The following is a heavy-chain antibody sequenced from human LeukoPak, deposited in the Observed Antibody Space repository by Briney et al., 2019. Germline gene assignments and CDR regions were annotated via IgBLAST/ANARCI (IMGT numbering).Heavy chain of an antibody. V-gene: IGHV1-8*01. CDR2: TNPNSGNT. CDR1: GYTFTSYD. D-gene: IGHD3-10*01. CDR3: ARDVLTSYYGSGRPRRYFDP. Sequence: ASVKVSCKASGYTFTSYDINWVRQATGQGLEWMGWTNPNSGNTGYAQKFQGRVTMTRNASISTAYMELSSLRSEDTAVYYCARDVLTSYYGSGRPRRYFDPWGQGTLVTVSS. J-gene: IGHJ5*02.